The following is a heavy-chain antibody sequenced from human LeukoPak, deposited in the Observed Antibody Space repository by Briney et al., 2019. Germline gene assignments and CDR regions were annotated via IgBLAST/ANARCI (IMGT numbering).Heavy chain of an antibody. V-gene: IGHV3-30*02. D-gene: IGHD5-24*01. CDR1: GFTFSSYG. CDR2: IWYDGSNK. J-gene: IGHJ4*02. Sequence: GGSLRLSCAASGFTFSSYGMHWVRQAPGKGLEWVAVIWYDGSNKYYADSVKGRFTISRDNYKNTLYVQMNSLRAEDTAVYYCAKDSSGGWLRSYYFDSWGQGTLVTVSS. CDR3: AKDSSGGWLRSYYFDS.